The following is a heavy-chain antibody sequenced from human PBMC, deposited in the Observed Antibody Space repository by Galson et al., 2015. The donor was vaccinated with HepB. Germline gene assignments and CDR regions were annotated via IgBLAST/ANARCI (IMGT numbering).Heavy chain of an antibody. CDR1: GYTFTSYG. Sequence: SVKVSCKASGYTFTSYGISWVRQAPGQGLEWMGWISAYNGNTNYAQKLQGRVTMTTDTSTSTAYMELRSLRSDDTAVYYCARDLFVGSSGYHNWFDPWGQGTLVTVSS. V-gene: IGHV1-18*01. CDR3: ARDLFVGSSGYHNWFDP. J-gene: IGHJ5*02. CDR2: ISAYNGNT. D-gene: IGHD3-22*01.